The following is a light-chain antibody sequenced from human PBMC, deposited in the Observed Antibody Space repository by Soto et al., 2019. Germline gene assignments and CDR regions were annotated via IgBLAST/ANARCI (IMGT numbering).Light chain of an antibody. J-gene: IGLJ3*02. Sequence: QSVLTQPPSVAGAPGQRLTISCTGSSSNLGAGYDVHWYQQLPGTAPKLLISDNSNRPSGVPHRISGSKSGTSASLAITGLQAEDDGDYYCQSYSSSLGRWVFGGGTKLTVL. CDR2: DNS. V-gene: IGLV1-40*01. CDR3: QSYSSSLGRWV. CDR1: SSNLGAGYD.